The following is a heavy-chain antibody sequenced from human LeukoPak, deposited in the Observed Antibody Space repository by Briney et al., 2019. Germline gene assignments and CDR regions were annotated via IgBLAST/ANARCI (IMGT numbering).Heavy chain of an antibody. CDR3: ARSAMVRGNWFDP. CDR2: IYYSGST. J-gene: IGHJ5*02. Sequence: SDTLSLTCAVSGYSISSSNWWGWIRQPPGNGLEWIGYIYYSGSTYYNPSLKSRVTTSVDTSKNQFSLKLSSVTAVDTAVYYCARSAMVRGNWFDPWGQGTLVTVSS. V-gene: IGHV4-28*01. D-gene: IGHD5-18*01. CDR1: GYSISSSNW.